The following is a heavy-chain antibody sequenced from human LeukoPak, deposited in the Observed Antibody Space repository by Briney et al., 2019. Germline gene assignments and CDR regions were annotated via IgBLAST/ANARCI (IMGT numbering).Heavy chain of an antibody. D-gene: IGHD3-22*01. J-gene: IGHJ4*02. CDR1: GFTISNNY. Sequence: GGSLRLSCAASGFTISNNYMNWGRQAPGKGLECVSVIYRGGSTYYAASLKSRFTISRDTSKNPLYLQMNSLRAEDTAVYYCARDQGHDSSGYYSDWGQGTLVTVSS. CDR2: IYRGGST. V-gene: IGHV3-66*01. CDR3: ARDQGHDSSGYYSD.